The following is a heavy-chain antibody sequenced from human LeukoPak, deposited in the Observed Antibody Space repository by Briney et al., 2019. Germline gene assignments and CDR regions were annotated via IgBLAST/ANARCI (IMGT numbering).Heavy chain of an antibody. J-gene: IGHJ6*02. CDR1: GFTVSSNY. CDR3: ARDRVGQLYYYGMDV. V-gene: IGHV3-53*01. CDR2: IYSGGST. D-gene: IGHD1-1*01. Sequence: GGSLRFSCAASGFTVSSNYMSWVRQAPGKGLEWVSVIYSGGSTYYADSVKGRFTISRDNSKNTLYLQMNSLRAEDTAVYYCARDRVGQLYYYGMDVWGQGTTVTVSS.